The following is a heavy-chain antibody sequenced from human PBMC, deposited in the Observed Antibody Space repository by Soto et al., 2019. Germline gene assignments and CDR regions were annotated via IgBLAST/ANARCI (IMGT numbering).Heavy chain of an antibody. CDR3: TTDERAYCSSGSCEYYFDY. D-gene: IGHD2-15*01. CDR1: GYTFTRYG. Sequence: ASVKVSCKASGYTFTRYGVSWVRQAPGQGLEWMGWISAYNGNTNSAPKLQGRVTMTTDTSTSTAYMELRSLRSDDTAVYYCTTDERAYCSSGSCEYYFDYWAQGTLVPVSS. V-gene: IGHV1-18*01. J-gene: IGHJ4*02. CDR2: ISAYNGNT.